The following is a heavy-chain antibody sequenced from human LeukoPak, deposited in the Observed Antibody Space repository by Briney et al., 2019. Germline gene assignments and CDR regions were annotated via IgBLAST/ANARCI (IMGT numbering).Heavy chain of an antibody. CDR1: GFTFNIAW. V-gene: IGHV3-15*01. Sequence: GGSLRLSCAASGFTFNIAWVTWVRQAPGKWLEWVGRIKTQIEGGTTDYAAPVKGRFTISRDDSKNTLYLQMNSLKTEDTGVYYCTTSQQLLNYAYDFWGQGTMVTVSS. CDR3: TTSQQLLNYAYDF. D-gene: IGHD2-2*01. CDR2: IKTQIEGGTT. J-gene: IGHJ3*01.